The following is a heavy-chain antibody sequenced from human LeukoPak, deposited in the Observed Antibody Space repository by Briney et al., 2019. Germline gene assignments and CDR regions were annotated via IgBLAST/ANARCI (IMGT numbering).Heavy chain of an antibody. CDR1: GFTFSSYG. D-gene: IGHD6-19*01. CDR3: AKSEWYSSGYYSM. V-gene: IGHV3-33*06. CDR2: IWYDGSNK. J-gene: IGHJ4*02. Sequence: SGRSLRLSCAASGFTFSSYGMHWVRQAPGKGLEWVAVIWYDGSNKYFADSVKGRFTISRDNSKNTLYLQMNSLRAEDTALYYCAKSEWYSSGYYSMWGQGTLVTVSS.